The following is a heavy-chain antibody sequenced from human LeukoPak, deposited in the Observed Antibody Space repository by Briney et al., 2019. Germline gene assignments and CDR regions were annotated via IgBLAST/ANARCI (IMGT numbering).Heavy chain of an antibody. CDR2: ISGSGGST. D-gene: IGHD3-9*01. Sequence: PGGSLRLSCAASGFTFSSYAMSWVRQAPGKGLEWVSAISGSGGSTYYADSVKGRFTISRDNSKNTLYLQMNSLRAEDTAVYYCARDLNPFYDILTGYYYDAFDIWGQGTMVTVSS. CDR1: GFTFSSYA. CDR3: ARDLNPFYDILTGYYYDAFDI. J-gene: IGHJ3*02. V-gene: IGHV3-23*01.